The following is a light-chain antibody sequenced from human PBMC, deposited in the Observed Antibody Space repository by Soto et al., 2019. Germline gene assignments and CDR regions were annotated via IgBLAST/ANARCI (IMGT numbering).Light chain of an antibody. CDR3: QQYNNWPLT. Sequence: EIVMTQAPATLSVSPGERATLSCRASQSVSSNLAWYQQKPGQAPRLINYGASTRATGIPARFSGSGSGTEFTLTIRSLQSEDFAVYYCQQYNNWPLTFGGGTKVEIK. V-gene: IGKV3-15*01. J-gene: IGKJ4*02. CDR2: GAS. CDR1: QSVSSN.